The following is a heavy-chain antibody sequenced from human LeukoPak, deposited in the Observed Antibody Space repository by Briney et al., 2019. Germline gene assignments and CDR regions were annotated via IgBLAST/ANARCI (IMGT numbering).Heavy chain of an antibody. CDR3: ARARREGSNSE. Sequence: GGSLRLSCAASGFIVSSNYMSWVRQAPGKGLEWVSVIYSGGSTYYADSAKGRFTISRDNSKNTLSLQMNSLRPEDTAVYYCARARREGSNSEWGQGTVVTVSS. D-gene: IGHD5-24*01. CDR1: GFIVSSNY. J-gene: IGHJ4*02. CDR2: IYSGGST. V-gene: IGHV3-66*02.